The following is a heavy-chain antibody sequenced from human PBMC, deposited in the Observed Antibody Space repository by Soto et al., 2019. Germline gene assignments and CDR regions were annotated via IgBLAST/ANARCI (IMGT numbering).Heavy chain of an antibody. CDR2: IYYSGST. J-gene: IGHJ5*02. Sequence: SETLSLTCTVSGGSISSYYWSWIRQPPGKGLEWIGYIYYSGSTNYNPSLKSRVTISVDTSKNQFSLKLSSVTAADTAVYYCARGRFLEWTYAQNWFDPWGQGTLVTVSS. CDR3: ARGRFLEWTYAQNWFDP. CDR1: GGSISSYY. V-gene: IGHV4-59*08. D-gene: IGHD3-3*01.